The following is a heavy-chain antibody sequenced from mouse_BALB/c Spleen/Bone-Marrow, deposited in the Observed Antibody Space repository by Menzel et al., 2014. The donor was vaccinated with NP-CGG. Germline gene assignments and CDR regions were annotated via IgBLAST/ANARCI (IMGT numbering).Heavy chain of an antibody. CDR3: SRISGIGMDY. V-gene: IGHV6-6*01. D-gene: IGHD4-1*01. CDR2: IRSKAINHAS. Sequence: EVMLVESGGGLVQPGGSMKLSCAASRFTFSDAWMDWVRQSPEKGLEWVAEIRSKAINHASYYAESVKGRFTISRDDSKSSVYLQMNSLRAEDTGVYYCSRISGIGMDYWGQGTSVTVSS. J-gene: IGHJ4*01. CDR1: RFTFSDAW.